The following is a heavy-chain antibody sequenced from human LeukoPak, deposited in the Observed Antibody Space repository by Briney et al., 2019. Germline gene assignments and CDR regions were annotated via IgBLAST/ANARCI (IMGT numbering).Heavy chain of an antibody. D-gene: IGHD3-10*01. J-gene: IGHJ2*01. CDR2: IYYSGST. V-gene: IGHV4-59*01. CDR1: GGSISSYY. Sequence: SETLSLTCTVSGGSISSYYWSWIRQPPGQGLEWIGYIYYSGSTNYNPSLKSRVTISVDTSKNQFSLKLSSVTAADTAVYYCARDASGGYFDLWGHGTLVTVSS. CDR3: ARDASGGYFDL.